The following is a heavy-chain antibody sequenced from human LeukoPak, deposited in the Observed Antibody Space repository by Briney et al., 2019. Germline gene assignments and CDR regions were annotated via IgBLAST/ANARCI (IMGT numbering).Heavy chain of an antibody. D-gene: IGHD3-16*01. Sequence: GGSLRLSCEASGFSLSSYEMNWVRQAPGKGLEWVSHISSRGSTIYYVDSVKGRFTISRDNAKNSLYLQMNSLRAEDTAVYYCARVGWVLRYAFDIWGQGTMVTVSS. CDR3: ARVGWVLRYAFDI. V-gene: IGHV3-48*03. J-gene: IGHJ3*02. CDR2: ISSRGSTI. CDR1: GFSLSSYE.